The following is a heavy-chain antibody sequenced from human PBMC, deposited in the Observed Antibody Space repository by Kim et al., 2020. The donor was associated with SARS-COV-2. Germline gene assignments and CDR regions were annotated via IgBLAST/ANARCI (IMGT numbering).Heavy chain of an antibody. CDR3: ASYYGSGNYGMDV. V-gene: IGHV3-33*01. Sequence: ADSVKGRFTIFRDNSKDTRYLQMNSMRAEDKGVYYWASYYGSGNYGMDVWGQGTTVTVSS. J-gene: IGHJ6*02. D-gene: IGHD3-10*01.